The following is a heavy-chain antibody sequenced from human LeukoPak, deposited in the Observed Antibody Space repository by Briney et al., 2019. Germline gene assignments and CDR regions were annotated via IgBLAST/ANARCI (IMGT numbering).Heavy chain of an antibody. D-gene: IGHD3-16*01. Sequence: PSETLSLTCTVSGGSISSGGYYWSWIRQPPGKGLEWIGYIYHSGSTYYNPSLKSRVTISVDRSKNQFSLKLSSVTAADTAVYYCARATHFMITFGGVNWTVDAFDIWGQGTMVTVSS. CDR2: IYHSGST. V-gene: IGHV4-30-2*01. CDR3: ARATHFMITFGGVNWTVDAFDI. CDR1: GGSISSGGYY. J-gene: IGHJ3*02.